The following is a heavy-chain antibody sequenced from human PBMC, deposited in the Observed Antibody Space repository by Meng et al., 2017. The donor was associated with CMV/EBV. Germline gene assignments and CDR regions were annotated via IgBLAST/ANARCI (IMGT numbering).Heavy chain of an antibody. V-gene: IGHV4-4*07. CDR2: IYTSGST. D-gene: IGHD2-21*01. CDR3: ARGSYYRHVIDY. Sequence: VLLQESGPGLGNPSETRSLTCTVSGGAISSYYWSWIRQPAGKGLEWIGRIYTSGSTNYNPSLKSRVTMSVDTSKNQFSLKLSSVTAADTAVYYCARGSYYRHVIDYWGQGTLVTVSS. J-gene: IGHJ4*02. CDR1: GGAISSYY.